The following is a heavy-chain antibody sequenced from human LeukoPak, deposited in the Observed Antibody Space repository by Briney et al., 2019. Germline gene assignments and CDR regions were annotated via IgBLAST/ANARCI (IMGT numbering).Heavy chain of an antibody. V-gene: IGHV3-53*01. CDR2: IYSGGST. CDR1: GFTVSSNY. Sequence: PGGSLRLSCAASGFTVSSNYMSWVRQAPGKGLEWVSVIYSGGSTYYADSVKGRFTISRDNPKNTLYLQMNSLRAEDTAVYYCASNPPPPNPWRYFDYWGQGTLVTVSS. J-gene: IGHJ4*02. CDR3: ASNPPPPNPWRYFDY.